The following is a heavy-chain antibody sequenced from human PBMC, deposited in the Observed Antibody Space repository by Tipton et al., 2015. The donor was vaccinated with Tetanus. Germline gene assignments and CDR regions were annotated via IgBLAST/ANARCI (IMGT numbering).Heavy chain of an antibody. D-gene: IGHD3-22*01. J-gene: IGHJ4*02. CDR3: ARVSLPFDSSGHGLDY. CDR2: INLDGGEK. Sequence: SLRLSCAASGFTVSSNYMSWVRQAPGKGLVWVANINLDGGEKFYVDSVKGRFTISRDNAKNSLNLQMNSLRAEDTAVYHCARVSLPFDSSGHGLDYWGQGTLVTVSS. V-gene: IGHV3-7*01. CDR1: GFTVSSNY.